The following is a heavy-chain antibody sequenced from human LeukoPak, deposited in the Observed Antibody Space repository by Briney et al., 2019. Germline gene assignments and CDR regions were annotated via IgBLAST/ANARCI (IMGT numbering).Heavy chain of an antibody. CDR1: EFTFSSYG. Sequence: GGSLRLSCTASEFTFSSYGMSWVRQAPGKGLEWVSGISGSGGGIYYADSVKGRFTISRDNSKNTLYLQMNSLRAEDTAVYYCAKDNYYDSSGPLDYWGQGTLVTVSS. CDR2: ISGSGGGI. J-gene: IGHJ4*02. D-gene: IGHD3-22*01. CDR3: AKDNYYDSSGPLDY. V-gene: IGHV3-23*01.